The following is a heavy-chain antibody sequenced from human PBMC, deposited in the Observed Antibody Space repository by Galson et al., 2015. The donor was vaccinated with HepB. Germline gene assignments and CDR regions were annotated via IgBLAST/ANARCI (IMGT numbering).Heavy chain of an antibody. CDR3: ARGEDIVMVVAANPPYY. CDR1: GFTFSSYA. D-gene: IGHD2-15*01. CDR2: ISYDGSNK. Sequence: SLRLSCAASGFTFSSYAMHWVRQAPGKGLEWVAVISYDGSNKYYADSVKGRFTISRDNSKNTLYLQMNSLRAEDTAVYYCARGEDIVMVVAANPPYYWGQGTLVTVSS. V-gene: IGHV3-30*04. J-gene: IGHJ4*02.